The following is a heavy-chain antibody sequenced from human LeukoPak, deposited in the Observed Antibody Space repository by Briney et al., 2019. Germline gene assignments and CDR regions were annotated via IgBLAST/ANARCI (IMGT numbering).Heavy chain of an antibody. Sequence: PSETLSLTCTVSGGSNSSYYWSWIRQPPGKGLEWIGYIYYSGSTNYNPSLKSRVTMSRDMSKSQFSLQLSSVTAADTAVYYCARDPGQTGYLDFWGQGILVTVSS. J-gene: IGHJ4*02. CDR1: GGSNSSYY. CDR3: ARDPGQTGYLDF. V-gene: IGHV4-59*01. D-gene: IGHD1-1*01. CDR2: IYYSGST.